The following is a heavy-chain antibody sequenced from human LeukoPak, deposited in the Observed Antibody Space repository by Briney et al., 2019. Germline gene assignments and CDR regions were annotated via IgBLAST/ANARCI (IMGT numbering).Heavy chain of an antibody. J-gene: IGHJ3*02. V-gene: IGHV4-4*07. Sequence: PSETLSLTCTVSGGSISSYYWSWIRQPAGKGLEWIGRIYTSGSTNYNPSLKSRVTMSVDTSKNQFSLELSSVTAADTAVYYCARGFNPDYYDSSGYYLVAFDIWGQGTMVTVSS. CDR1: GGSISSYY. CDR3: ARGFNPDYYDSSGYYLVAFDI. CDR2: IYTSGST. D-gene: IGHD3-22*01.